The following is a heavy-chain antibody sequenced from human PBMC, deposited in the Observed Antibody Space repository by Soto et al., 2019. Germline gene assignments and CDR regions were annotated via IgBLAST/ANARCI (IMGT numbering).Heavy chain of an antibody. D-gene: IGHD3-16*01. Sequence: VQLVESGGGLVQPGGSLRLSCAASGFTFTSYSMNWVRQAPGQGLEWVSYITSKSTTIKYADSVKGRFTVSRDNAKNSLYLQLNSLRDEDTAVYYCAREMGARSDSSCYPGPYDSWGQGTLVTVSS. CDR2: ITSKSTTI. CDR3: AREMGARSDSSCYPGPYDS. J-gene: IGHJ5*02. CDR1: GFTFTSYS. V-gene: IGHV3-48*02.